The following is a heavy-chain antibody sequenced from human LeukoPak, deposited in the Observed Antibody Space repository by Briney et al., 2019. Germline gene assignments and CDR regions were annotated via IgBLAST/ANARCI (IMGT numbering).Heavy chain of an antibody. D-gene: IGHD3-9*01. J-gene: IGHJ4*02. Sequence: GRSLRLSCAASGFTFSSYGMHWVRQAPGKGLEWVSAITGGGSGIYYADSMKSRFTISRDNSKNTLYLQINSLRAEDTAVYYCAKWGDYDVLTGYYVSDYWGQGTLVTVSS. V-gene: IGHV3-23*01. CDR1: GFTFSSYG. CDR3: AKWGDYDVLTGYYVSDY. CDR2: ITGGGSGI.